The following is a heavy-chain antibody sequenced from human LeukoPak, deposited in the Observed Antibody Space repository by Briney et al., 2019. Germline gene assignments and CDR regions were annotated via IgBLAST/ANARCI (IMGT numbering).Heavy chain of an antibody. V-gene: IGHV3-23*01. CDR1: GFSFSSYA. J-gene: IGHJ4*02. D-gene: IGHD3-10*01. CDR2: ISGSGGST. CDR3: AKDVHYYGSGSYYR. Sequence: GGSLRLSCGASGFSFSSYAMSWVRQAPGKGLEWVSAISGSGGSTYYADSVKGRFTISRDNSKNTLYLQMNSLRAEDTAVYYCAKDVHYYGSGSYYRWGQGTLVTVSS.